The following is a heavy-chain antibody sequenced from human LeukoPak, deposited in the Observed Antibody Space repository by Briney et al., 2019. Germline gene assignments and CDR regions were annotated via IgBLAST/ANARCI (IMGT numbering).Heavy chain of an antibody. J-gene: IGHJ4*02. V-gene: IGHV4-59*01. CDR1: GGSFSGYY. D-gene: IGHD6-19*01. CDR2: IYYSGST. Sequence: SETLSLTCAVYGGSFSGYYWSWIRQPPGKGLEWIGYIYYSGSTNYNPSLKSRVTISVDTSKNQFSLKLSSVTAADTAVYYCARAADSSGWDYYFDYWGQGTLVTVSS. CDR3: ARAADSSGWDYYFDY.